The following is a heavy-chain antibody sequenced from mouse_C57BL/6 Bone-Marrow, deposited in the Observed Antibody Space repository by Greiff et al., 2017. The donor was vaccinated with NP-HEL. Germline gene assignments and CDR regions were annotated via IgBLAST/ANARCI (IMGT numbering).Heavy chain of an antibody. CDR2: IYPGNSDT. J-gene: IGHJ4*01. CDR1: GYTFTSYW. V-gene: IGHV1-5*01. Sequence: EVKLQESGTVLARPGASVKMSCKTSGYTFTSYWMHWVKQRPGQGLEWIGAIYPGNSDTSYNQKFKGKAKLTAVTSASTAYMELSSLTNEDSAVYYFTRPYYYGSSYPSYYAMDYWGQGTSVTVSS. CDR3: TRPYYYGSSYPSYYAMDY. D-gene: IGHD1-1*01.